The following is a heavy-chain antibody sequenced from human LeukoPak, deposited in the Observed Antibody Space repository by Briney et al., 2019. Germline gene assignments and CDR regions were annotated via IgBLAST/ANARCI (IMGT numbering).Heavy chain of an antibody. CDR1: GYTLTELS. D-gene: IGHD3-22*01. J-gene: IGHJ4*02. V-gene: IGHV1-24*01. CDR2: FDPEDGET. Sequence: ASVKVSCKVSGYTLTELSMHWVRQAPGKGLEWMGGFDPEDGETIYAQKFQGRVTMTEDTSTDTAYMELSSLRSEDTAVYYCATCYYDSSGYSPVIHYWGQGTLVTVSS. CDR3: ATCYYDSSGYSPVIHY.